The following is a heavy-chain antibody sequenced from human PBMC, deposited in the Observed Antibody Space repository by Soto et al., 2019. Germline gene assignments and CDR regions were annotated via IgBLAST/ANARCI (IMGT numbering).Heavy chain of an antibody. Sequence: PGGSLRLSCAASGFTFSSYDVTWVRQAPGKGLEWVSAISGSGGSTYYADSVKGRFTISRDNSKNTLYLQMNSLRAEDTAVYYCAKARAQYYDFWSGYPVDYWGQGTLVTVSS. J-gene: IGHJ4*02. CDR3: AKARAQYYDFWSGYPVDY. D-gene: IGHD3-3*01. V-gene: IGHV3-23*01. CDR2: ISGSGGST. CDR1: GFTFSSYD.